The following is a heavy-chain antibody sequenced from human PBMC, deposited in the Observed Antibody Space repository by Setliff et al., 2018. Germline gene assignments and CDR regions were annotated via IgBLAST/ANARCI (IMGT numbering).Heavy chain of an antibody. CDR3: SRLVRYCTTTSCQRLSGDEV. V-gene: IGHV1-18*01. Sequence: ASVKVSCKASGYTFSDYGITWVRQAPGQGLEWMGWISAYSGKAYYAQKLQDRATMTTDTSTGTAYLELRSLRSDDTAVYYCSRLVRYCTTTSCQRLSGDEVWGLGTLVTVSS. D-gene: IGHD2-2*01. CDR2: ISAYSGKA. CDR1: GYTFSDYG. J-gene: IGHJ4*02.